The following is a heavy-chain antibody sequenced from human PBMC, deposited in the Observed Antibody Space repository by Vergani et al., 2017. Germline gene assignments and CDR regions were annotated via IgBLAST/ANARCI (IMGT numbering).Heavy chain of an antibody. Sequence: EVQLVESGGGLIHPGGSLKLSCAASGFTFSDSAMHWVRQASGKGLEWLGRIRTKTYNYATTYAASLKGRFTISRDDSKNMVYLQMNSLRTDDTAVYYCSTSGFHDKSDYYILDHWGQGTLVTVSS. CDR2: IRTKTYNYAT. CDR3: STSGFHDKSDYYILDH. CDR1: GFTFSDSA. D-gene: IGHD3-22*01. V-gene: IGHV3-73*02. J-gene: IGHJ4*02.